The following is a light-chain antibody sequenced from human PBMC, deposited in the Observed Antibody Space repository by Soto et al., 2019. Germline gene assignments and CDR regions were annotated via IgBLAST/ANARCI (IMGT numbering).Light chain of an antibody. V-gene: IGKV3-15*01. CDR1: QSVSSN. CDR3: QQYNNWLTWT. CDR2: GAS. Sequence: EIVMTQSPATLSVSPGERATLSCRASQSVSSNLAWYQQKPGQAPRLLIYGASTRATGIPARLSGSGSGTEFTLTISSLQSEDFAVYYCQQYNNWLTWTFGQGTKV. J-gene: IGKJ1*01.